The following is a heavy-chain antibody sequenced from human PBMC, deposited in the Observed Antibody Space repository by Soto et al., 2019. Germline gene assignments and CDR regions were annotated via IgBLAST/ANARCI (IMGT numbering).Heavy chain of an antibody. Sequence: GESLKISCKGSGYSFTSYWIGWVRQMPGKGLEWMGIIYPGDSDTRYSPSFQGQVTISADKSISTAYLQWSSLKASDTAMYYCARRGYYYDSSGSSAYYYYGMDVWGQGTTVTVS. CDR2: IYPGDSDT. CDR1: GYSFTSYW. J-gene: IGHJ6*02. CDR3: ARRGYYYDSSGSSAYYYYGMDV. D-gene: IGHD3-22*01. V-gene: IGHV5-51*01.